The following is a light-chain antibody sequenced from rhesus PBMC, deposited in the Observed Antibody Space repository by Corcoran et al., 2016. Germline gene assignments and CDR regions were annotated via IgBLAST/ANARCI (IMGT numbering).Light chain of an antibody. CDR2: EVS. CDR3: CSYAGSYTFI. CDR1: RSDIGGYNY. J-gene: IGLJ1*01. Sequence: QAALTQPRSVSGSPGQSVTISCTGTRSDIGGYNYVSWYQQHPGTAPKLMIYEVSKRPSGVSDRFSGSKSGNTASLTISGLQAEDGADYYCCSYAGSYTFIFGAGTRLTVL. V-gene: IGLV2-32*01.